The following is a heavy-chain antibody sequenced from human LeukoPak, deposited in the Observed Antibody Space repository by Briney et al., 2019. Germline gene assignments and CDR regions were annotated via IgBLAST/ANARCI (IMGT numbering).Heavy chain of an antibody. CDR2: IKQDGSEK. D-gene: IGHD6-19*01. CDR1: GFPFSSHW. J-gene: IGHJ4*02. CDR3: ASGAGWVFDN. V-gene: IGHV3-7*01. Sequence: GGSLRLSCAASGFPFSSHWLSWFRQSPGKGLEWVANIKQDGSEKYYVDSVKGRFTISRDNAKNSQYLQMNSLRVEDTAVYYCASGAGWVFDNWGQGTLVTVSS.